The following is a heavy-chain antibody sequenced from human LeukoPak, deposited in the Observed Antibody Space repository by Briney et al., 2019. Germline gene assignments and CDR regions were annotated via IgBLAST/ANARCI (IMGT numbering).Heavy chain of an antibody. V-gene: IGHV3-21*01. CDR3: ARWGCSGGSCYSPDAFDI. J-gene: IGHJ3*02. CDR1: GFTFSSYS. Sequence: GSLRLSCAASGFTFSSYSMNWVRQAPGKGLEWVSSISSSSSYIYYADSVKGRFTISRDNAKNSLYLQMNSLRAEDTAVYYCARWGCSGGSCYSPDAFDIWGQGTMVTVSS. D-gene: IGHD2-15*01. CDR2: ISSSSSYI.